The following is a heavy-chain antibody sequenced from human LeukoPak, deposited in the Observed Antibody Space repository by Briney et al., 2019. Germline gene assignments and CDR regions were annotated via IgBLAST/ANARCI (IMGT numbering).Heavy chain of an antibody. V-gene: IGHV4-39*07. Sequence: PSETLSLTCTVSGGSISSSSYYWGWIRQPPGKGLEWIGSIYYSGSTYYNPSLKSRVTISVDTSKNQFSLKLSSVTAADTAVYYCARAHEGSQSLFDYWGQGTLVTVSS. CDR1: GGSISSSSYY. CDR2: IYYSGST. CDR3: ARAHEGSQSLFDY. J-gene: IGHJ4*02.